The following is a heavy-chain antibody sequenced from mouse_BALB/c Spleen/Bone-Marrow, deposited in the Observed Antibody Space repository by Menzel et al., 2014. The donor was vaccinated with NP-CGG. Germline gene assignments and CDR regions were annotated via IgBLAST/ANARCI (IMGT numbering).Heavy chain of an antibody. Sequence: EVQGVESGGGLVQPGGSRKLSCAASGFTFSSFGMHWVRQAPEKGLEWVAYISSGSSTIYYADTVKGRFTISRDNAKNTLYLQMSRLKSEDTAMYYCARHLYGNYGAMDYWGQGTSVTVSS. V-gene: IGHV5-17*02. CDR2: ISSGSSTI. D-gene: IGHD2-1*01. CDR1: GFTFSSFG. CDR3: ARHLYGNYGAMDY. J-gene: IGHJ4*01.